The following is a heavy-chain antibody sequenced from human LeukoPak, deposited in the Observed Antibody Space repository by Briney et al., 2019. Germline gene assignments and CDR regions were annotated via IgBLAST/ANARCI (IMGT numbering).Heavy chain of an antibody. V-gene: IGHV1-69*13. CDR2: IIPIFGTT. CDR3: ARVGDGDYTDWFDP. Sequence: SVKVSCKASGYTFTSYYMHWVRQAPGQGLEWMGGIIPIFGTTNYAQRFQGRVTITADDSTSTAYMELSSLRSEDTAVYYCARVGDGDYTDWFDPWGQGTLVTVSS. J-gene: IGHJ5*02. CDR1: GYTFTSYY. D-gene: IGHD4-17*01.